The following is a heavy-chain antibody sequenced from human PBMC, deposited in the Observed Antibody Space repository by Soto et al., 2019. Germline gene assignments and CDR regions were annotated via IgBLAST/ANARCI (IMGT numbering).Heavy chain of an antibody. D-gene: IGHD1-26*01. CDR1: GYTFTSYG. CDR2: ISAYNGNT. J-gene: IGHJ4*02. V-gene: IGHV1-18*01. Sequence: QVQLVQSGAEVKKPGASVKVSCKASGYTFTSYGISWVRQAPGQGLEWMGWISAYNGNTNYAQKLQGRVTMTTDTPTSTAYMGLRSLRSDDTAVDYCAIRTNRETDWEWGQGTLVTVAS. CDR3: AIRTNRETDWE.